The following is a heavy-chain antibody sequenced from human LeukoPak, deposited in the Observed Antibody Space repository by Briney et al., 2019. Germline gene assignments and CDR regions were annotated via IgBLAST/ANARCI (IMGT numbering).Heavy chain of an antibody. CDR3: ARGYGSGSYYMSKPFDY. V-gene: IGHV4-39*06. D-gene: IGHD3-10*01. Sequence: SETLSLTCTASGDSINSHYYWGWIRPPPGEGLEWIGSIYYSGSTYYNSSLQSRVTISVHMSNNPFALKLRSVTAADTAVYSCARGYGSGSYYMSKPFDYWGQGTLVTVSS. CDR1: GDSINSHYY. J-gene: IGHJ4*02. CDR2: IYYSGST.